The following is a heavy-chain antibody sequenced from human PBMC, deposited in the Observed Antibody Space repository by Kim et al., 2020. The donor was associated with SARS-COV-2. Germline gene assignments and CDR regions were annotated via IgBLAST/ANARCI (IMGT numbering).Heavy chain of an antibody. Sequence: SVKVSCKASGGSFRSYGIGWVRQGPGLGLEWMGGIIPVFGTTKYAQKFQGRVTITADESTSTAYMELNSLTSGDTATYYCEREGRGLGYCPYGICLGYFELGGRGSLVTVSS. CDR3: EREGRGLGYCPYGICLGYFEL. CDR1: GGSFRSYG. V-gene: IGHV1-69*13. CDR2: IIPVFGTT. D-gene: IGHD2-8*01. J-gene: IGHJ2*01.